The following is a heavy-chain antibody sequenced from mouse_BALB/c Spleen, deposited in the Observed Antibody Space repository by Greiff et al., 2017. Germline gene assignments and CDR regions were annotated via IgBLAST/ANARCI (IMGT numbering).Heavy chain of an antibody. Sequence: QVQLQQSGAELARPGASVKLSCKASGYTFTSYWMQWVKQRPGQGLEWIGAIYPGDGDTRYTQKFKGKATLTADKSSSTAYMQLSSLASEDSAVYYCARYPSTVVGAMDYWGQGTSVTVSS. V-gene: IGHV1-87*01. D-gene: IGHD1-1*01. CDR1: GYTFTSYW. CDR3: ARYPSTVVGAMDY. CDR2: IYPGDGDT. J-gene: IGHJ4*01.